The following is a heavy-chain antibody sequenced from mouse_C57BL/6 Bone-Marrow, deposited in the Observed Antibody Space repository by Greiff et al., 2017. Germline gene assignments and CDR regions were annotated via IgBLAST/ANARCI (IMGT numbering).Heavy chain of an antibody. D-gene: IGHD2-4*01. Sequence: QVQLQQSGAELVRPGTSVKVSCKASGYAFTNYLIEWVKQRPGPGLEWIGVINPGSGGTNYNEKFKGKATLTADKSSSTAYMQLSSLTSEDSAVYYYARRDYDYGMDYWGKGTSVTVSS. J-gene: IGHJ4*01. CDR2: INPGSGGT. CDR1: GYAFTNYL. CDR3: ARRDYDYGMDY. V-gene: IGHV1-54*01.